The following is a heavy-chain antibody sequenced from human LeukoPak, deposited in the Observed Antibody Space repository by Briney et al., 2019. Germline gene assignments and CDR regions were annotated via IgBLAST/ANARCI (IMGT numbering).Heavy chain of an antibody. Sequence: ASVKVSCKASGYTFTSSYDINWVRQAPGQGLEWMGWMNPYSGITGYTQKLQGRVTMTRDTSISTAYMELSSLTSEDTAVYFCARENVNRGSSWGYDYFGMDVWGQGTAVTVSS. D-gene: IGHD6-13*01. V-gene: IGHV1-8*01. CDR3: ARENVNRGSSWGYDYFGMDV. CDR1: GYTFTSSYD. J-gene: IGHJ6*02. CDR2: MNPYSGIT.